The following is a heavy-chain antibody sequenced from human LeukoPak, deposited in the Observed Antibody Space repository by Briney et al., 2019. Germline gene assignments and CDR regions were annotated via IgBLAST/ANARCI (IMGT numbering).Heavy chain of an antibody. CDR2: IYPGDSDT. Sequence: HGESLKISCKGSGYSFTSYCIGWVRQMPGKGLEWMGIIYPGDSDTRYSPSFQGQVTISADKSISTAYLQWSSLKASDTAMYYCARQQRGYYRGWNRFDPWGQGTLVTVSS. CDR3: ARQQRGYYRGWNRFDP. D-gene: IGHD3-22*01. V-gene: IGHV5-51*01. CDR1: GYSFTSYC. J-gene: IGHJ5*02.